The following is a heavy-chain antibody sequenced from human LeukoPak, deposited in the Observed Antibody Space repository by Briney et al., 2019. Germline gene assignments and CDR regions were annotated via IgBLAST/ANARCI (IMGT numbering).Heavy chain of an antibody. CDR2: ISAYNGYT. V-gene: IGHV1-18*01. CDR1: GYTFTNYY. Sequence: ASVKVSCNASGYTFTNYYITWVRQAPGQGLEWMGWISAYNGYTNYAQKLQGRVTMTTDTSTSTAYMELSSLRSEDTALYYCARGLDDYEDAFDIWGQGTMVTVSS. D-gene: IGHD4-17*01. CDR3: ARGLDDYEDAFDI. J-gene: IGHJ3*02.